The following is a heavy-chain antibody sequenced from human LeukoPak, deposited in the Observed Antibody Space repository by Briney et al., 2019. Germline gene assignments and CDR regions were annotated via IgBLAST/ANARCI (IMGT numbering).Heavy chain of an antibody. CDR3: ARVYYYGSGSYYRYFDY. J-gene: IGHJ4*02. D-gene: IGHD3-10*01. V-gene: IGHV1-8*01. CDR2: MNPNSGNT. CDR1: GYTFTSYD. Sequence: ASVTVSCTASGYTFTSYDINWVRQAAGQGLEWMGWMNPNSGNTGYAQKFQGRVTMTRNTSISTAYMELSSLRSEDTAVYYCARVYYYGSGSYYRYFDYWGQGTLVTVSS.